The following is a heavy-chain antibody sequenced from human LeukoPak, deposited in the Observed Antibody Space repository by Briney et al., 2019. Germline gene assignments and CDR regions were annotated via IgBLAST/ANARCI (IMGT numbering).Heavy chain of an antibody. V-gene: IGHV3-33*06. D-gene: IGHD5-18*01. CDR3: AKEFPSGYSYGYPDY. CDR2: IWYDGSNK. J-gene: IGHJ4*02. CDR1: GFTFSSYG. Sequence: GGSLRLSCAASGFTFSSYGMHWVRQAPGKGRAWVAVIWYDGSNKYYADCVKGRFTISRDNSKTTLYLQMNSLRAEETAVDYYAKEFPSGYSYGYPDYWGQGTLVTVAS.